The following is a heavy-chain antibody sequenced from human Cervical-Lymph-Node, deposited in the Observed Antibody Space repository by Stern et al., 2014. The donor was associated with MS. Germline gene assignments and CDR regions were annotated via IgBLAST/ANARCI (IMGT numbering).Heavy chain of an antibody. D-gene: IGHD3-16*01. CDR3: ARDLGGITYLDS. V-gene: IGHV4-59*01. J-gene: IGHJ4*02. CDR1: AGSIGTYS. CDR2: IYYRGRT. Sequence: QVQLQESGPGLVQPSGTLSLTCTVPAGSIGTYSWNWIRKPPGKGLQWNGYIYYRGRTNYDSSPRSRDTLSLATSQNQVYLALSPVTAADTAGYYCARDLGGITYLDSWGQGILVTVSS.